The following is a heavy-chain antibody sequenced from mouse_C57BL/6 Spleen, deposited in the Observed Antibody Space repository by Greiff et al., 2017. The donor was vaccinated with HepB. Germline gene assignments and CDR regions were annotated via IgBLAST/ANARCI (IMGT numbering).Heavy chain of an antibody. V-gene: IGHV1-80*01. J-gene: IGHJ3*01. CDR3: ARSGYDSAWFAY. Sequence: QVQLQQSGAELVKPGASVKISCKASGYAFSSYWMNWVKQWPGKGLAWIGQIYPGDGDTNYNGKFKGKATLTADKSSSTAYMQLSSLTSEDSAVYFCARSGYDSAWFAYWGQGTLVTVSA. CDR2: IYPGDGDT. CDR1: GYAFSSYW. D-gene: IGHD2-4*01.